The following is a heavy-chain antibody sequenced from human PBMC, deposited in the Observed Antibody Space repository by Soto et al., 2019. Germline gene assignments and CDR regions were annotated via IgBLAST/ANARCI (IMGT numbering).Heavy chain of an antibody. J-gene: IGHJ4*02. CDR2: IYYSENT. CDR3: ATHPPYGPLDH. CDR1: GGSISSSSNH. Sequence: QLQLQESGPGLVKPSETLSLTCTVSGGSISSSSNHWGWIRQPPGKGLEWIGNIYYSENTYYNPSLKSRVTISVDTSKNQFSLRLTSVSAADTAVYYCATHPPYGPLDHWGQGTLVTVSS. D-gene: IGHD4-17*01. V-gene: IGHV4-39*01.